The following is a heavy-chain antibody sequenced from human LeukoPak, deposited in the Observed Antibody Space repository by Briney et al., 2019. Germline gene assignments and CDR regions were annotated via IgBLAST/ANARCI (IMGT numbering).Heavy chain of an antibody. V-gene: IGHV3-74*01. CDR2: INSDGSST. D-gene: IGHD1-7*01. CDR3: ARVRRTXXXAFDI. J-gene: IGHJ3*02. Sequence: LSCXASGFPFSXXXXXWVXXXXGXXLXWVXRINSDGSSTIYADSVKGRFTISRDNAKNTLYLQMNSLRAEDTAVYYCARVRRTXXXAFDIWGQGTXVTXSS. CDR1: GFPFSXXX.